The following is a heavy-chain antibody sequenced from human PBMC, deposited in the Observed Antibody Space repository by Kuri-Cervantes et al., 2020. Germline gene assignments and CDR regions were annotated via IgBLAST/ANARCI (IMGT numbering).Heavy chain of an antibody. CDR2: IKQDGDEK. CDR1: GFALRSYW. V-gene: IGHV3-7*01. J-gene: IGHJ4*02. CDR3: VRDLGYFDSSGYYMFADY. Sequence: GGSLRLSCTVSGFALRSYWMSWVRQAPEKGLEWVASIKQDGDEKDYVDSVRGRFTISRDNANNSLFLQMNTLRVEDTAVYYCVRDLGYFDSSGYYMFADYWGQGTLVTVSS. D-gene: IGHD3-22*01.